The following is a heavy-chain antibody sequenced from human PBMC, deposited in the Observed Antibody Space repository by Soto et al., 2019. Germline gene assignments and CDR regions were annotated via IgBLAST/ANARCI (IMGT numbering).Heavy chain of an antibody. V-gene: IGHV1-3*01. CDR2: INAGNGNT. J-gene: IGHJ5*02. CDR1: VYTFTSYA. CDR3: ARGFIAAAGSWFDR. D-gene: IGHD6-13*01. Sequence: ASVQVSCKASVYTFTSYAMHWVRQAPGQGLEWMGWINAGNGNTKYSQKFQDRVTITWDTSAGTAYMELSSLRSEDTAVYYCARGFIAAAGSWFDRWGQGTLVTVSS.